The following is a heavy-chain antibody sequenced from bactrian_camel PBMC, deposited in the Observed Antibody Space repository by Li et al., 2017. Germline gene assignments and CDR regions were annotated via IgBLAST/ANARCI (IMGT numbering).Heavy chain of an antibody. CDR3: GTGMREFGH. V-gene: IGHV3S25*01. Sequence: LVESGGDLVQPGGSLTLSCAASGFTFSSDWINWVRQVPGKGLEWVSDINSSGRSTNYADSVKGRFTISRDNAKNLVYLQITSLKSADTAAYCCGTGMREFGHWGQGTQVTVS. CDR2: INSSGRST. J-gene: IGHJ6*01. CDR1: GFTFSSDW. D-gene: IGHD8*01.